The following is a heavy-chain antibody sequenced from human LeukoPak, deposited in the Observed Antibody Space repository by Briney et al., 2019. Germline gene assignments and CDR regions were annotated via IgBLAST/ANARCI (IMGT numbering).Heavy chain of an antibody. D-gene: IGHD2-21*01. CDR3: ARGPCSGGDCYYFDY. CDR2: IYYSGST. V-gene: IGHV4-30-4*08. CDR1: GGSISSGDYY. Sequence: SETLSLTCTVSGGSISSGDYYWSWIHQPPGKGLEWIGYIYYSGSTYYNPSLKSRVTISLDTSENQFSLKLSSVTAADTAMYYCARGPCSGGDCYYFDYWGPGTPVTVSS. J-gene: IGHJ4*02.